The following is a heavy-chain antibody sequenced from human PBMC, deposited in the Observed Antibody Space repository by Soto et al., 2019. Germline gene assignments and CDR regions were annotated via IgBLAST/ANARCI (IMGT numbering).Heavy chain of an antibody. V-gene: IGHV1-2*02. CDR2: NDPNSGVT. CDR3: ARALILYTNY. CDR1: GFTFTDFY. Sequence: ASVKVSCQASGFTFTDFYIHRVRQAPGQGIEWMGWNDPNSGVTTYAQKFQGRVTMTRDTSISPAYMGLSSLTSDDTAVYFCARALILYTNYWGQGTLVTVSS. D-gene: IGHD2-2*02. J-gene: IGHJ4*02.